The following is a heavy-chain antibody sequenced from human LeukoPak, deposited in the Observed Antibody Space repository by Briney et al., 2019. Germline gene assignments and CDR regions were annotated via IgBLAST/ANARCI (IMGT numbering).Heavy chain of an antibody. CDR2: IYYTGNT. Sequence: SETLSLTCTVSGDSITSSYWSWIRQPPGKGLEWIGYIYYTGNTNDNPSLKSRVTISVDRSKNQFSLKLSSVTAADTAVYYCARGGNYADYYMDVWGKGTTVTVSS. D-gene: IGHD4-11*01. CDR1: GDSITSSY. CDR3: ARGGNYADYYMDV. J-gene: IGHJ6*03. V-gene: IGHV4-59*12.